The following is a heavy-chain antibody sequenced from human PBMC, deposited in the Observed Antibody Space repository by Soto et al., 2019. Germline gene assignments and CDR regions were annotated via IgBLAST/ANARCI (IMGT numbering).Heavy chain of an antibody. CDR3: VRSKGGYSYGTPFDY. V-gene: IGHV1-18*01. D-gene: IGHD5-18*01. CDR2: ISAYNGNT. J-gene: IGHJ4*02. CDR1: GYTFTNFG. Sequence: ASVKVSCKASGYTFTNFGISWVRQAPGQGLEWMGWISAYNGNTNYAQNFQGRVTMTTDTSTSTAYMELRSLRPEDTALYYCVRSKGGYSYGTPFDYWGQGTLVTVS.